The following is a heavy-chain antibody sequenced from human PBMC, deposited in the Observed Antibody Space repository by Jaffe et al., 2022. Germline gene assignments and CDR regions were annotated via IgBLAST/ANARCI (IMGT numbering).Heavy chain of an antibody. J-gene: IGHJ4*02. V-gene: IGHV3-23*05. CDR2: ISNTGIST. CDR3: AKTTVKRYYFDY. CDR1: GFTFSNYA. D-gene: IGHD4-4*01. Sequence: EVQLLESGGGLVQPGGSLRLSCATSGFTFSNYAMSWVRQAPGKGLEWVSTISNTGISTYYADSVKGLFTISRDNSKNTLYLQMNSLRAEDTAVYYCAKTTVKRYYFDYWGQGALLTVSS.